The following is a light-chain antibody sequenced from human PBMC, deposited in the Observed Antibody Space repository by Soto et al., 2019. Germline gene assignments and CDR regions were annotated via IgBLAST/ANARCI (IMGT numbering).Light chain of an antibody. CDR3: QKYNSAPPALT. Sequence: DIQMTQSPSSLSASVGDRVTITCRASQGISNYLAWYQQKPGKVPKLLIYAASTLQSVVPSRFSGSGSGTDFTLTISSLQPEDVATYYCQKYNSAPPALTFGGGTKVEIK. CDR2: AAS. J-gene: IGKJ4*01. CDR1: QGISNY. V-gene: IGKV1-27*01.